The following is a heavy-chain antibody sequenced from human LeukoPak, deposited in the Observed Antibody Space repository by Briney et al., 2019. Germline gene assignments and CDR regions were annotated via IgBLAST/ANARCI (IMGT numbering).Heavy chain of an antibody. J-gene: IGHJ4*02. V-gene: IGHV4-39*07. CDR3: ARGRSDILTAYYI. CDR1: GGSISSSSYY. Sequence: SETLSLTCTVSGGSISSSSYYWGWIRQPPGKGLEWIGSIYYSGSTYYNPSLKSRVTISVDTSKNQFSLKLSSVTAADTAVYYCARGRSDILTAYYIWGQGTLVTVSS. D-gene: IGHD3-9*01. CDR2: IYYSGST.